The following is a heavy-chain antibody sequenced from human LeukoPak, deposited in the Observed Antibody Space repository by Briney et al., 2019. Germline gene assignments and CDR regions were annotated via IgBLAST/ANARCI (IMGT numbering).Heavy chain of an antibody. D-gene: IGHD6-19*01. J-gene: IGHJ4*02. V-gene: IGHV4-59*08. CDR2: VYYSGST. CDR3: AAFRQWLVILDY. Sequence: ETLSLASPVHGASISSYYWSWIRPPPGKGLEWIGSVYYSGSTNYNPSLKSRFSISVVTSKNHFSLNLISVTAADTAVYYCAAFRQWLVILDYWGQGTLVTVSS. CDR1: GASISSYY.